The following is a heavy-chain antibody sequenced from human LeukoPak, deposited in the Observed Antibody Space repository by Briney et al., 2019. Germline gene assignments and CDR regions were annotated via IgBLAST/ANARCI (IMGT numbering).Heavy chain of an antibody. D-gene: IGHD2-21*01. CDR3: AKPFTIAYCGGDCSYYFDY. J-gene: IGHJ4*02. CDR2: ISGSGGST. CDR1: GFTFSSYA. V-gene: IGHV3-23*01. Sequence: GGSLRLSCAASGFTFSSYAMSWVRQAPGKGLEWVSAISGSGGSTYYADSVKGRFTISRDNSKNTLYLQMNRLRAEDTAVYYCAKPFTIAYCGGDCSYYFDYWGQGTLVTVSS.